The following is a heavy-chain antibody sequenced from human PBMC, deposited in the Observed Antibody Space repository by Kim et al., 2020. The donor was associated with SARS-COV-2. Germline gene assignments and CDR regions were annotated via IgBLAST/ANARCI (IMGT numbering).Heavy chain of an antibody. V-gene: IGHV1-46*01. D-gene: IGHD3-22*01. CDR2: INPSGGST. CDR3: AGGTYYYDSSGYLFGFGYYYGIDV. CDR1: GYTFTSYY. Sequence: ASVKVSCKASGYTFTSYYMHWVRQAPGQGLEWMGIINPSGGSTSYAQKFQGRVTMTRDTSTSTVYMELSSLRSEDTAVYYCAGGTYYYDSSGYLFGFGYYYGIDVWGQGPTVTVSS. J-gene: IGHJ6*02.